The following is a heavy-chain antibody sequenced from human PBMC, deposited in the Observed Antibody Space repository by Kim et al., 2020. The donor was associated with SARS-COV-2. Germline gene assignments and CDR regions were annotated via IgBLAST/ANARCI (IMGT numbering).Heavy chain of an antibody. CDR2: ISGSGGST. V-gene: IGHV3-23*01. J-gene: IGHJ3*02. Sequence: GGSLRLSCAASGFTFSSYAMSWVRQAPGKGLEWVSAISGSGGSTYYADSVKGRFTISRDNSKNTLYLQMNSLRAEDTAVYYCAKDFLPVEMATISAFDIWGQGTMVTVSS. CDR1: GFTFSSYA. CDR3: AKDFLPVEMATISAFDI. D-gene: IGHD5-12*01.